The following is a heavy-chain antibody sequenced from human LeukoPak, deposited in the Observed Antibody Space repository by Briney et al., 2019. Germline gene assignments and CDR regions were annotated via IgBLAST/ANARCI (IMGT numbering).Heavy chain of an antibody. J-gene: IGHJ1*01. CDR1: GSTFSSYW. Sequence: GGSLRLSSAASGSTFSSYWMHWVRPAPGKGLVWVSRIKSDGKTNYADSVKGRFTIPRDNAKNTVSLQMNSLRAEDTGVYYCARAPSEIGGYYPEYFRHWGQGTLVTVSS. CDR3: ARAPSEIGGYYPEYFRH. V-gene: IGHV3-74*01. D-gene: IGHD3-22*01. CDR2: IKSDGKT.